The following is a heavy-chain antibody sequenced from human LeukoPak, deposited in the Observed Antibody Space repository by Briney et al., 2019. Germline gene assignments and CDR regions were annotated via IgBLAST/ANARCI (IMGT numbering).Heavy chain of an antibody. J-gene: IGHJ6*02. CDR3: ARHLVPYYDSSGYYDYYGMDV. CDR1: GGSFSSYY. D-gene: IGHD3-22*01. V-gene: IGHV4-59*08. CDR2: IYYSGST. Sequence: SETLSLTCAVYGGSFSSYYWSWIRQPPGKGLEWIGYIYYSGSTNYNPSLKSRVTISVDTSENQFSLKLSSVTAADTAVYYCARHLVPYYDSSGYYDYYGMDVWGQGTTVTVSS.